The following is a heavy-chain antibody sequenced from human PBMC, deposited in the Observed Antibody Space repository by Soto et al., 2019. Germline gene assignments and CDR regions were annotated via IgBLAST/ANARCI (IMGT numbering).Heavy chain of an antibody. V-gene: IGHV3-23*01. D-gene: IGHD6-19*01. J-gene: IGHJ1*01. CDR3: AKYRSGWYVGEYFQH. CDR2: ISGSGGST. Sequence: EGQLLESGGGLVQPGGSLRLSCAASGFTFSSYAMSWVLQAPGKGLEWVSAISGSGGSTYYSDSVKGRVTISRDNSKNTLYLQMSSLRAEDTAVYYCAKYRSGWYVGEYFQHWGQGTLVTVSS. CDR1: GFTFSSYA.